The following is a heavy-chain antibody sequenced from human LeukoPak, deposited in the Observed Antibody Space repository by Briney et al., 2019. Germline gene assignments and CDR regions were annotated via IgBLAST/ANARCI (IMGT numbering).Heavy chain of an antibody. CDR1: GFTFSSYS. V-gene: IGHV3-21*01. D-gene: IGHD1-26*01. J-gene: IGHJ4*02. CDR3: GRVRGGGSYPPPLGY. CDR2: ISSSSSYI. Sequence: GGSLRRSCAASGFTFSSYSMNWVRQAPGKGLEWVSSISSSSSYIYYADSVKGRFTISRDNAKNSLYLQMNSLRAEDRAVYYCGRVRGGGSYPPPLGYWGQGTLVTVSS.